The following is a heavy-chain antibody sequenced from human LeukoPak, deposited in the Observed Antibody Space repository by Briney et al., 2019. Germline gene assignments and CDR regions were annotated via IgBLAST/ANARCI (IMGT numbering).Heavy chain of an antibody. CDR1: GFSFTNAW. Sequence: GGSLRLSCAASGFSFTNAWMSWVRQVPGKGLEWVGRIKSKTDGGTTDYAAPVKGRFTISRDDSTLYLQMNSLKTEDTAVYHCTTYSKLRFAPDYWGQGSLVTVSS. J-gene: IGHJ4*02. D-gene: IGHD4-11*01. CDR2: IKSKTDGGTT. V-gene: IGHV3-15*01. CDR3: TTYSKLRFAPDY.